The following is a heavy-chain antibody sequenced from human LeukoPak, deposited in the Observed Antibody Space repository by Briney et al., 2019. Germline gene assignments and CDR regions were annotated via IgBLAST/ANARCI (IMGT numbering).Heavy chain of an antibody. CDR1: GYTFTSYG. CDR3: ARAYPEQQLVRFDI. D-gene: IGHD6-13*01. J-gene: IGHJ3*02. V-gene: IGHV1-18*01. Sequence: ASVKVSCKASGYTFTSYGSSWVRQAPGQELEWMGWISAYNGNTNYAQKLQGRVTMTTDTSTSTAYMELRSLRSDDTAVYYCARAYPEQQLVRFDIWGQGTMVTVSS. CDR2: ISAYNGNT.